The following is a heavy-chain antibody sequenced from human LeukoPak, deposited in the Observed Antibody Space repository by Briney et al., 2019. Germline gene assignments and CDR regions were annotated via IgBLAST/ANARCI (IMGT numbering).Heavy chain of an antibody. J-gene: IGHJ4*02. V-gene: IGHV3-7*01. CDR1: GFTFSSYG. CDR3: ARTPSGSYWGGFDY. D-gene: IGHD1-26*01. Sequence: GGSLRLSCAASGFTFSSYGMSWVRQAPGKGLEWVANIKQDGSEKYYVDSVKGRFTISRDNAKNSLYLQMNSLRAEDTAVYYCARTPSGSYWGGFDYWGQGTLVTVSS. CDR2: IKQDGSEK.